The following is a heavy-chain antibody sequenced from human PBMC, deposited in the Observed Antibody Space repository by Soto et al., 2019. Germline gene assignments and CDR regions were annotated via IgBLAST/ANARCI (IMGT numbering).Heavy chain of an antibody. CDR2: ISYDGSNK. D-gene: IGHD3-16*01. CDR3: ARDLLGDYYYYGMDV. CDR1: GFTFSSYA. Sequence: GGSLRLSCAASGFTFSSYAMHWVRQAPGKGLEWVAVISYDGSNKYYADSVKGRFTISRDNSKNTLYLQMNSLRAEDTAVYYCARDLLGDYYYYGMDVWGQGTTVTVS. J-gene: IGHJ6*02. V-gene: IGHV3-30-3*01.